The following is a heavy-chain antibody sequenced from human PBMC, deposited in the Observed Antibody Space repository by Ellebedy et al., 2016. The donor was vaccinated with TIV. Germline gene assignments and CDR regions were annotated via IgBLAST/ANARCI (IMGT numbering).Heavy chain of an antibody. V-gene: IGHV3-30*18. D-gene: IGHD3-10*01. CDR3: AKDRGWGVPKSPDF. Sequence: GESLKISCAASGFTISGLYMSWIRQAPGKGLEWVAHISYDGRNKKSADSVEGRLTISRDNSKNTLYLQMNSLRAEDTAVYYCAKDRGWGVPKSPDFWGQGALVTVSS. CDR1: GFTISGLY. CDR2: ISYDGRNK. J-gene: IGHJ4*02.